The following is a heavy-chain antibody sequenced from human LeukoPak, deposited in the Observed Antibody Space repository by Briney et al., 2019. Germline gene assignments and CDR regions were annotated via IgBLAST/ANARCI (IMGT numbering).Heavy chain of an antibody. CDR1: GFTFSSYG. CDR2: ISYDGSNK. Sequence: PGGSLRLSCAASGFTFSSYGMHWVRQAPGKGLEWVAVISYDGSNKYYADSVKGRFTISRDNSKNTLYLQMNSLRAEDTAVYYCARGVGYDSSGYYDYWGQGTLVTVSS. D-gene: IGHD3-22*01. V-gene: IGHV3-30*03. J-gene: IGHJ4*02. CDR3: ARGVGYDSSGYYDY.